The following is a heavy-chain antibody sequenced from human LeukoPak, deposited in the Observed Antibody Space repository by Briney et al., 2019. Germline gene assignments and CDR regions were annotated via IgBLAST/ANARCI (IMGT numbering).Heavy chain of an antibody. D-gene: IGHD1-7*01. V-gene: IGHV4-59*01. J-gene: IGHJ6*02. CDR3: ARDNWNYGSSMDV. CDR1: GGSISSYY. CDR2: IYYSGST. Sequence: PSQTLSLTCAVSGGSISSYYWSWIRQPPGKGLEWIGYIYYSGSTNYNPSLKSRVTISVDTSKNQFSLKLSSVTAADTAVYYCARDNWNYGSSMDVWGQGTTVTVSS.